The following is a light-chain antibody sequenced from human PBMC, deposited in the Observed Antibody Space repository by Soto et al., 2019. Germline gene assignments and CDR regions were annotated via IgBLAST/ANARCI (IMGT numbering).Light chain of an antibody. CDR3: QQYGGSPRT. CDR1: ESISSSY. Sequence: EIVLTQSPGTLSLSPGERATLSCRASESISSSYLAWYQQRPDQAPRLLIYGASTRATGIPDRFSGSGSGTDFTLTISRLEPEDSAVYYCQQYGGSPRTFGQGTKVEIK. J-gene: IGKJ1*01. CDR2: GAS. V-gene: IGKV3-20*01.